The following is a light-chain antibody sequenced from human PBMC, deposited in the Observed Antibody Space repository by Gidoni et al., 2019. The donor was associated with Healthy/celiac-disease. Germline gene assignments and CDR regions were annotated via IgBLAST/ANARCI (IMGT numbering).Light chain of an antibody. CDR3: QQSYSTPPFT. CDR1: QSISSY. J-gene: IGKJ3*01. V-gene: IGKV1-39*01. CDR2: AAS. Sequence: DIQMTQSPSSLSASVGDRVTITCRASQSISSYLNWYQQKPGKAPKLLIYAASSLQSGVPSRFRGSGSGTDFTLTISSLQPEAFATYYCQQSYSTPPFTFGPGTKVDIK.